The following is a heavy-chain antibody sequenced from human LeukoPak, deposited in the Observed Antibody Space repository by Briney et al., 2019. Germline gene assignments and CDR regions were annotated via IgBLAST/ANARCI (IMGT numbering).Heavy chain of an antibody. CDR1: GGSISSGTSS. CDR3: ARAPYQLRWLQFKAFDI. J-gene: IGHJ3*02. D-gene: IGHD5-24*01. Sequence: SETLSLTCTVSGGSISSGTSSWSWIRQPPGQGPEWIGYIYQSGTTYYNPSLKSRVSISVDRSKNQFSLKLSSVTAADTAVYYCARAPYQLRWLQFKAFDIWGQGTMVTVSS. CDR2: IYQSGTT. V-gene: IGHV4-30-2*01.